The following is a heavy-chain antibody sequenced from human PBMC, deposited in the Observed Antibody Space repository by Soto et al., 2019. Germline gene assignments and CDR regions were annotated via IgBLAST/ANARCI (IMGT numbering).Heavy chain of an antibody. V-gene: IGHV4-59*12. J-gene: IGHJ3*02. D-gene: IGHD6-13*01. Sequence: SETLSLTCTVSGGSISSYYWSWIRQPPGKGLEWIWYIYYSGSTYYNPSLKSRGTISVDTSKNQFSLKLGSVTAADTAVYYCARATSSSWYDAFDIWGQGTMVTVSS. CDR2: IYYSGST. CDR3: ARATSSSWYDAFDI. CDR1: GGSISSYY.